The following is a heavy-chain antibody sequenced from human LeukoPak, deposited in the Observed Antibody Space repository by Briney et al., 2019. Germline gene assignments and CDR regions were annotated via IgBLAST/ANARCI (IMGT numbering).Heavy chain of an antibody. V-gene: IGHV3-30*04. CDR1: GFTFSSFA. J-gene: IGHJ4*02. CDR2: ISYDETNK. D-gene: IGHD3-9*01. CDR3: ARDTGRSFDWLLTFDY. Sequence: GGSLRLSCAASGFTFSSFATHWVRLAPGKGLEWVAIISYDETNKYYADSVKGRFTISRDNSKNTLYLQMNSLRAEDTAVYYCARDTGRSFDWLLTFDYWGQGTLVTVSS.